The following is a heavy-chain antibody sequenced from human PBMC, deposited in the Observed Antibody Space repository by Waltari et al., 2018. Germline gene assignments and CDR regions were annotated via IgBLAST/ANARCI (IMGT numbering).Heavy chain of an antibody. CDR2: ITADTGRK. D-gene: IGHD1-26*01. J-gene: IGHJ3*01. CDR1: GYILSCYV. Sequence: QGQLMQSGAEVKKPVASLKVSCKASGYILSCYVINWVRQAPGPGLQWIGWITADTGRKTHVHTLHGSVTLTTGPSTNTASMQLSRLRSDDTAAYYGARGRAGATIYAYDLWGQGTTVTVSS. V-gene: IGHV1-18*01. CDR3: ARGRAGATIYAYDL.